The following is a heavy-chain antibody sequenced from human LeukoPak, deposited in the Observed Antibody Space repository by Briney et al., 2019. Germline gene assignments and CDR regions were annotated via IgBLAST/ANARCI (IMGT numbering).Heavy chain of an antibody. CDR1: GGSVSSGSYY. Sequence: SETLSLTCTVSGGSVSSGSYYWSWIRQPPGKGLEWIGYIYYSGSTNYNPSLKSRVTISVDTSKNQFSLKLSSVTAADTAVYYCARAPGEDSSGYYPPINFDYWGQGTLVTVSS. D-gene: IGHD3-22*01. CDR3: ARAPGEDSSGYYPPINFDY. CDR2: IYYSGST. V-gene: IGHV4-61*01. J-gene: IGHJ4*02.